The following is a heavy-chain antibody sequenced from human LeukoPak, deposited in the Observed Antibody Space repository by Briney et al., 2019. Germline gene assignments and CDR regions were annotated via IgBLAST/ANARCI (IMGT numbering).Heavy chain of an antibody. Sequence: SSETLSLTCAVYGASFSGYYWSWIRQPPGKGLEWIGEINHSGSTNYNPSLKSRVTISVDTSKNQFSLKLSSVTAADTAVFYRARHYYYGSGSYHWFDPWGQGTLVTVSS. CDR1: GASFSGYY. CDR2: INHSGST. D-gene: IGHD3-10*01. V-gene: IGHV4-34*01. CDR3: ARHYYYGSGSYHWFDP. J-gene: IGHJ5*02.